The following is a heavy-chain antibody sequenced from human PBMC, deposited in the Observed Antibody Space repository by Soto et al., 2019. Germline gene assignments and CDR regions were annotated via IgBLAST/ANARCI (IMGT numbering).Heavy chain of an antibody. CDR2: ISGSGGTT. CDR1: EFTFSSYA. Sequence: GGSLRLSCAASEFTFSSYAMSWVRQAPGKGLEWVSAISGSGGTTYYADSVKGRFTISRDNSKNTLYLQMNSLRAEDTAVYYCAKGGESGESYYYYYYGMDVWGQGTTVTVSS. J-gene: IGHJ6*02. CDR3: AKGGESGESYYYYYYGMDV. D-gene: IGHD3-10*01. V-gene: IGHV3-23*01.